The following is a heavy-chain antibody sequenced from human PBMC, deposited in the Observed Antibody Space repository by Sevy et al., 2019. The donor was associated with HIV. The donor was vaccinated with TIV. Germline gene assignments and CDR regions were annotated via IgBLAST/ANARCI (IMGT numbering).Heavy chain of an antibody. Sequence: GGSLRLSCAASGFTFSNAWMSWVRQAPGKGLEWVGRIKSKTDGGTTDYAAPVKGRFTISREDSKNTLYLQMNSLKTEDTAVYYCTTDQMGYDYSNYYYHYYMDVWGKGTTVTVSS. V-gene: IGHV3-15*01. CDR1: GFTFSNAW. CDR3: TTDQMGYDYSNYYYHYYMDV. D-gene: IGHD4-4*01. CDR2: IKSKTDGGTT. J-gene: IGHJ6*03.